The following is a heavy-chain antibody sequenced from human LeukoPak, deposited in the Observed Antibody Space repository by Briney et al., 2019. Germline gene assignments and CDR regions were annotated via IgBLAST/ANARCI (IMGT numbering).Heavy chain of an antibody. V-gene: IGHV3-23*01. J-gene: IGHJ4*02. CDR3: ARDLDLTYYYDSSGRD. Sequence: PGGSLRLSCAASGFTFSSYAMSWVRQAPGKGLEWVSAISGSGGSTYYADSVKGRFTISRDNAKNSLYLQMNSLRAEDTAVYYCARDLDLTYYYDSSGRDWGQGTLVTVSS. CDR2: ISGSGGST. CDR1: GFTFSSYA. D-gene: IGHD3-22*01.